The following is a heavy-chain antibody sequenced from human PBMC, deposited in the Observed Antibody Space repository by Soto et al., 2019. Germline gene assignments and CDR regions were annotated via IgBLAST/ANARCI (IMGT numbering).Heavy chain of an antibody. Sequence: SETLSLTCTVSGGSISSYYWSWIRQPPGKGLEWIGYIYYSGCTNYNPSLKSRVTISVDTSKNQFSLKLSSVTAADTAVYYCARVKYDSSGYYLGYYGMDVWGQGTTVTVSS. D-gene: IGHD3-22*01. CDR2: IYYSGCT. V-gene: IGHV4-59*01. J-gene: IGHJ6*02. CDR1: GGSISSYY. CDR3: ARVKYDSSGYYLGYYGMDV.